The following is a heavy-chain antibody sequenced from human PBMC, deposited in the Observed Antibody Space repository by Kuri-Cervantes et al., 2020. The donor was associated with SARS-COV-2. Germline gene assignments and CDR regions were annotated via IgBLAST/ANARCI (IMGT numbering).Heavy chain of an antibody. CDR3: AREGAQSGSSDY. D-gene: IGHD3-10*01. J-gene: IGHJ4*02. V-gene: IGHV1-69*05. CDR2: IIPIFGTA. CDR1: GGTFSSYA. Sequence: SVKVSCKASGGTFSSYAISWVRQAPGQGLEWMGGIIPIFGTANYAQKFQGRVTITTDESTSTAYMELSSLRSEDTAVYYCAREGAQSGSSDYWGQGTLVTVSS.